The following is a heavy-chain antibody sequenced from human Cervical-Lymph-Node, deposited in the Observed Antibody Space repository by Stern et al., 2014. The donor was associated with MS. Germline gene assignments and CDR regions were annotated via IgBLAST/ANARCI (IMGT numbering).Heavy chain of an antibody. CDR3: AKDSKNGAS. D-gene: IGHD1-1*01. J-gene: IGHJ5*02. CDR1: GFTFDDYA. CDR2: ISWNSGSI. V-gene: IGHV3-9*01. Sequence: MQLVQSGGGLVQPGRSLRLSCAASGFTFDDYAMHWVRQAPGKGLEWVSGISWNSGSIGYADSVKGRFTISRDNAKNSLYLQMNSLRAEDTALYYCAKDSKNGASWGQGTLVTVSS.